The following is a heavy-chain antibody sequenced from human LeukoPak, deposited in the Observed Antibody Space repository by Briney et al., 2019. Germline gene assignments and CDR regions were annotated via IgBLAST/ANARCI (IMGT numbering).Heavy chain of an antibody. J-gene: IGHJ4*02. CDR2: IYYSGST. CDR3: ASLDYGDYGTEYDY. CDR1: GGSISSGDYY. D-gene: IGHD4-17*01. Sequence: SQTLPLTCTVSGGSISSGDYYWSWIRQPPGKGLEWIGYIYYSGSTYYNPSLKSRVTISVDTSKSQFSLKLSSVTAADTAVYYCASLDYGDYGTEYDYWGQGTLVTVSS. V-gene: IGHV4-30-4*08.